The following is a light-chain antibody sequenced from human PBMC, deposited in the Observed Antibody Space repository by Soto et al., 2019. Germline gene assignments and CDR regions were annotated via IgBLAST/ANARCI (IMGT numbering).Light chain of an antibody. CDR1: QGISDD. CDR2: TAS. CDR3: QKYNSAPLT. V-gene: IGKV1-27*01. J-gene: IGKJ1*01. Sequence: DIQMTQSPSSLSASVGDRVTITCRASQGISDDLAWYQQRPGKAPKLLIYTASTLQSGVPSRFSGSGSGTAFTLTISSLQPEDVATYYCQKYNSAPLTFGQGTKVEIK.